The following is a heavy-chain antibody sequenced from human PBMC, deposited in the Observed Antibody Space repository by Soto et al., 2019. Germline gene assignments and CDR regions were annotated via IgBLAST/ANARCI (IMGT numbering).Heavy chain of an antibody. V-gene: IGHV1-69*06. Sequence: QVQLVQSGTELRKPGSSVKVSCKVSRGTFSSNAIRWLRQAPGQGLEWIGVIVPVLGSTTFSEKFQGRVTMTRNISISTAYMELSRLGSDDTAIYYCARMAASGSLNWFDPWGQGTLVTVSS. CDR2: IVPVLGST. CDR1: RGTFSSNA. D-gene: IGHD3-10*01. J-gene: IGHJ5*02. CDR3: ARMAASGSLNWFDP.